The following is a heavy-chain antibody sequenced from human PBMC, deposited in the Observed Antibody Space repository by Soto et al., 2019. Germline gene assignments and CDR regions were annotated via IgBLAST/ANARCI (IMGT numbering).Heavy chain of an antibody. D-gene: IGHD6-19*01. V-gene: IGHV4-4*02. CDR3: AKSGYSSGWDFDY. CDR2: LYHSGST. Sequence: SETLSLTCAVSGGSISSSNWWSWVRQPPGKGVEWIGELYHSGSTNYNPSLKSRVTISVDKPKNPLSLKLSYVTAADTAVYYCAKSGYSSGWDFDYWGQGTPVTVS. CDR1: GGSISSSNW. J-gene: IGHJ4*02.